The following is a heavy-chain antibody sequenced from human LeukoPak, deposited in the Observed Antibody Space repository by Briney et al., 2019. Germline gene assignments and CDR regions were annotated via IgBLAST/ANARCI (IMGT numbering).Heavy chain of an antibody. D-gene: IGHD2-21*02. V-gene: IGHV4-30-2*01. CDR1: GGSISSGGYS. Sequence: SETLSLTCAVSGGSISSGGYSWSWIWQPPGKGLEGIANIHHSGSTFYNPSLKSRVTVSVDRSKNQFSLNLSSMTAADTAVYYCARVVVTYAAFYFDYWGQGTLVTISS. J-gene: IGHJ4*02. CDR2: IHHSGST. CDR3: ARVVVTYAAFYFDY.